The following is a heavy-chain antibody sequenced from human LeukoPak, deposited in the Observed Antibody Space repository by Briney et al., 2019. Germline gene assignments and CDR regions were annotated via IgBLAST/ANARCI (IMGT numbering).Heavy chain of an antibody. D-gene: IGHD6-13*01. Sequence: AGGSLRLSCAASGFNFRTYAMYWVRQAPGKGLEWVAVISYDGLNKYVADSVKGRFTISRDNSRNTLYLQMNSPRAEDTAVFYCARSRRNRAAAGKKYYYYGMDVWGQGTTVTVSS. CDR2: ISYDGLNK. V-gene: IGHV3-30*04. J-gene: IGHJ6*02. CDR3: ARSRRNRAAAGKKYYYYGMDV. CDR1: GFNFRTYA.